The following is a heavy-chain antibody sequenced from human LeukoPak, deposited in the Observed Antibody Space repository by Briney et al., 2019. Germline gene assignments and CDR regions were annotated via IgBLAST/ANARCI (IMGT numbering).Heavy chain of an antibody. CDR3: AKEANWAAAGTSVS. Sequence: GGSLRLSCAASGFTFSSYAMNWVRQAPGKGLEWVSGISGCGGSTYYADSVKRRFTISRDNSKNTLYLQMNSLRAEDTAVYYCAKEANWAAAGTSVSWGQGTLVTVSS. V-gene: IGHV3-23*01. J-gene: IGHJ4*02. CDR2: ISGCGGST. CDR1: GFTFSSYA. D-gene: IGHD6-13*01.